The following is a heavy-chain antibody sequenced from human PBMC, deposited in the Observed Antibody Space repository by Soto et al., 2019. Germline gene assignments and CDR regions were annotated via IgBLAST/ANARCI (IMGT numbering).Heavy chain of an antibody. V-gene: IGHV3-74*01. CDR1: GFNFRDFW. J-gene: IGHJ4*02. D-gene: IGHD1-26*01. Sequence: GGSLRLSCEASGFNFRDFWMHWVRQPPGKGPEWVSNIPSDGRDVSYADSVRGRFTISRDDARNALYLQMSDLRVEDTAIYYCTRDDSGLGIDYWGQGTQVTVSS. CDR3: TRDDSGLGIDY. CDR2: IPSDGRDV.